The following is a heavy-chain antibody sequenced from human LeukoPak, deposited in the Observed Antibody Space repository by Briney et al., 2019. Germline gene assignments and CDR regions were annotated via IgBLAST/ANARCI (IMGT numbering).Heavy chain of an antibody. CDR2: ISGSGGST. J-gene: IGHJ4*02. CDR1: GFTFSSYA. V-gene: IGHV3-23*01. CDR3: AKDSRPHIVVVVAATFFDY. Sequence: PGGSLRLSCAASGFTFSSYAMSWVRQAPGKGLEWVSAISGSGGSTYYADSVKGRFTISRDNSKNTLYLQMISLRAEDTAVYYCAKDSRPHIVVVVAATFFDYWGQGTLVTVSS. D-gene: IGHD2-15*01.